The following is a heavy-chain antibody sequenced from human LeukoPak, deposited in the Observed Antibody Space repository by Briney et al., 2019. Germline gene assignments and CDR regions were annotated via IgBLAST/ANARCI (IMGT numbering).Heavy chain of an antibody. D-gene: IGHD1-26*01. CDR1: GGSISSGGYY. CDR2: IYHSGST. V-gene: IGHV4-30-2*01. CDR3: ARVKVGATHGSIDY. Sequence: SETLSLTCTVSGGSISSGGYYWSWIRQPPGKGLEWIGYIYHSGSTYYNPSLKSRVTISVDRSKNQLSLKLSSVTAADTAVYYCARVKVGATHGSIDYWGQGTLVTVPS. J-gene: IGHJ4*02.